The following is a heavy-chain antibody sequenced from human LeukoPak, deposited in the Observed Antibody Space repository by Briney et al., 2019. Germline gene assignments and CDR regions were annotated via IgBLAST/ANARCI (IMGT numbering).Heavy chain of an antibody. V-gene: IGHV3-53*01. CDR3: ARAQYYYDSSGYYYDY. J-gene: IGHJ4*02. Sequence: GGSLRLSCAASGFTISSNYMRWVGQAPGRGVEGGSVIYSGGSTYYADSVKGRFTISRDNSKNTLYLQMNSLRAEDTAVYYCARAQYYYDSSGYYYDYWGQGTLVTVSS. CDR1: GFTISSNY. D-gene: IGHD3-22*01. CDR2: IYSGGST.